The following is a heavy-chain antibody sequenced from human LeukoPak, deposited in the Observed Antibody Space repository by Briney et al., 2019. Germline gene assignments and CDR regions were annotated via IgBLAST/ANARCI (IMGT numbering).Heavy chain of an antibody. Sequence: HPGGSLRLSCAASGFTFTSYAMHWVRQPPGKGLEWVTLLAYDGTNKQYADSVKGRFTISRDNAKNTLYLQMNSLRAEDTAVYYCARVPYYYDSSGYYPAEGVDYWGQGTLVTVSS. V-gene: IGHV3-30*04. J-gene: IGHJ4*02. CDR3: ARVPYYYDSSGYYPAEGVDY. CDR1: GFTFTSYA. CDR2: LAYDGTNK. D-gene: IGHD3-22*01.